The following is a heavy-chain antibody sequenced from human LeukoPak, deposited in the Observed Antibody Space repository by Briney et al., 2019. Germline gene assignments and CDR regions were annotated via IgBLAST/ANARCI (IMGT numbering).Heavy chain of an antibody. J-gene: IGHJ6*02. V-gene: IGHV3-48*03. CDR2: ISSSGSTI. CDR1: GFTFSSYE. Sequence: PGGSLRLSYAPSGFTFSSYEMNWVRQAPGKGLEWVSYISSSGSTIYYADSVKGRFTISRDNAKNSLYLQMNSLRAEDTAVYYCARSRGVISHFGMDVWGQRTTVTVSS. CDR3: ARSRGVISHFGMDV. D-gene: IGHD3-10*01.